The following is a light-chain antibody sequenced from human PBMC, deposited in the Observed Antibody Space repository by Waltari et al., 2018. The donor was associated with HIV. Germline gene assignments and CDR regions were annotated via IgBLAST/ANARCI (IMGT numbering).Light chain of an antibody. CDR1: RIGTQS. Sequence: YVLTQPPSVSVAPGKTALITCEGDRIGTQSVPWYQQKSGQAPQLIIYYDSDRPSGIPERFSGSNSGSAATLTISRVEDGDEADYYCEVWDETRNRVVFGGGTKLFAL. V-gene: IGLV3-21*04. J-gene: IGLJ2*01. CDR3: EVWDETRNRVV. CDR2: YDS.